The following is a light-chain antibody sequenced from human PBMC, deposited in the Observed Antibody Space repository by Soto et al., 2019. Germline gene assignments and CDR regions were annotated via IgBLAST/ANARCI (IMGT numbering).Light chain of an antibody. CDR1: SSNIGAGYD. J-gene: IGLJ2*01. CDR2: ANI. CDR3: QSYDSSLSASVV. Sequence: QSVLTQPPSVSGAPGQRVTISCTGSSSNIGAGYDVHWYQQLPGTAPKLLIYANINRPSGVPDRFSGSKSGTSASLAITGLQAEGEADYYCQSYDSSLSASVVFGGGTKVTVL. V-gene: IGLV1-40*01.